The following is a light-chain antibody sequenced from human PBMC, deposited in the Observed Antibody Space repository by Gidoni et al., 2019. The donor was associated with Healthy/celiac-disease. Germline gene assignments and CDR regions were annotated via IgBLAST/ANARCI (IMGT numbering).Light chain of an antibody. CDR3: QVWDSSSDHQV. Sequence: SSVLTPPHPVSVAPGQTARITCGGNSIGSKSGHWYQQKPGQAPVLVVYDDSDRPSVIPERFSGSNSGNTATLTISRVEAGDEADYYCQVWDSSSDHQVFGGGTKLTVL. J-gene: IGLJ3*02. V-gene: IGLV3-21*02. CDR1: SIGSKS. CDR2: DDS.